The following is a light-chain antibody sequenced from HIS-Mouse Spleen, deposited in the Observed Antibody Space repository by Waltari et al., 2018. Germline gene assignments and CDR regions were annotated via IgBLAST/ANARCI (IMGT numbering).Light chain of an antibody. J-gene: IGLJ3*02. V-gene: IGLV3-21*03. CDR3: CSYAGSSTWV. CDR1: NIGSKS. Sequence: SYVLTQPPSVSVAPGKTARRTCGGNNIGSKSVHWYQQKPGQAPVLVVYDDSDRPSGIPERFSGSNSGNTASLTISGLQAEDEADYYCCSYAGSSTWVFGGGTKLTVL. CDR2: DDS.